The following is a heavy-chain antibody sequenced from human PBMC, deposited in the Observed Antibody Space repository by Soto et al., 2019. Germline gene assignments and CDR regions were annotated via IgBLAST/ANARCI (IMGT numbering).Heavy chain of an antibody. V-gene: IGHV3-21*01. CDR2: ISSSSSYI. J-gene: IGHJ3*02. CDR1: GFTFSSYS. CDR3: AREWQQGWAFDI. D-gene: IGHD6-13*01. Sequence: EVQLVESGGGLVKPGGSLRLSCAASGFTFSSYSMNWVRQAPGKGLEWVSSISSSSSYIYYADSVKGRFTISRDNAKNSLYLQMNSLRAEDTAVYYCAREWQQGWAFDIWGQGTMVTVSS.